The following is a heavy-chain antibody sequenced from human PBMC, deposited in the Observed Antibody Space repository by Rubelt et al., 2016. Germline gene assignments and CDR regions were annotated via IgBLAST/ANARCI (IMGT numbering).Heavy chain of an antibody. D-gene: IGHD6-13*01. CDR1: GFTVSSNY. J-gene: IGHJ5*02. V-gene: IGHV3-66*01. CDR2: IYSGGST. CDR3: ARGLARAAAAQRRLWFDP. Sequence: EVQLVESGGGLVQPGGSLRLSCAASGFTVSSNYMSWVRQAPGKGLEWVSVIYSGGSTYYADSVKGRFTISRDNAKKPLYLQMNSLRDEDTAVYYCARGLARAAAAQRRLWFDPWGQGTLVTVSS.